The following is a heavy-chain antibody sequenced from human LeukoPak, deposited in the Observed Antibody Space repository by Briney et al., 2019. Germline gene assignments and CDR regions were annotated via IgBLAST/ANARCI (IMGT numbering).Heavy chain of an antibody. J-gene: IGHJ6*02. Sequence: ASVKVSCKASGYTFTNYYMHWVRQAPGRGLEWMGIINPSGGSTTYTQRFQGRVIMTRDTSTSTVYMELSSLRSEDTAVYYCATWGSSSSPLPTMDVWGQGTTVTVSS. CDR3: ATWGSSSSPLPTMDV. CDR1: GYTFTNYY. D-gene: IGHD6-13*01. V-gene: IGHV1-46*01. CDR2: INPSGGST.